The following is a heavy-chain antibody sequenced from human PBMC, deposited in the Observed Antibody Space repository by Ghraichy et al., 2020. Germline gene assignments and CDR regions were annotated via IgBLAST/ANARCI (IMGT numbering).Heavy chain of an antibody. CDR3: AKGYCTNGVCYRVGPFDY. J-gene: IGHJ4*02. V-gene: IGHV3-21*01. Sequence: GESLNISCAASGFTFSSYSMNWVRQAPGKGLEWVSSISSSSSYIYYADSVKGRFTISRDNAKNSLYLQMNSLRAEDTAVYYCAKGYCTNGVCYRVGPFDYWGQGTLVTVSS. D-gene: IGHD2-8*01. CDR2: ISSSSSYI. CDR1: GFTFSSYS.